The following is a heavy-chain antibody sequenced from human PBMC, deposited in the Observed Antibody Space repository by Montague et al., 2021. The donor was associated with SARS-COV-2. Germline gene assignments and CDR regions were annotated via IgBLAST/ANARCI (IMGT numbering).Heavy chain of an antibody. V-gene: IGHV2-70*11. D-gene: IGHD7-27*01. Sequence: VKPTQTLTLTCTFSGFPLRTAGTCVSWIRQPPGKAPQWLARIDWDGDKYYSRTLETRVSISTDTAKTQVVLTMTNVDPMDTATYYCARLSGVAPRCYYEGMDVWGQGTAVTVSS. CDR1: GFPLRTAGTC. CDR3: ARLSGVAPRCYYEGMDV. J-gene: IGHJ6*02. CDR2: IDWDGDK.